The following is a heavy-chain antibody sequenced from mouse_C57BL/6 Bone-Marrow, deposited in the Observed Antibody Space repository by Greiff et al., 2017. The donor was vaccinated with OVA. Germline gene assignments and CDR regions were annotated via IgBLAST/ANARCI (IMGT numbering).Heavy chain of an antibody. CDR3: ASGGNYPYWYFDV. CDR1: GYTFTSYW. D-gene: IGHD2-1*01. Sequence: QVHVKQPGAELVKPGASVKVSCKASGYTFTSYWMHWVKQRPGQGLEWIGRIHPSDSDTNYNQKFKGKATLTVDKSSSTAYMQLSSLTSEDSAVYYCASGGNYPYWYFDVWGTGTTVTVSS. J-gene: IGHJ1*03. V-gene: IGHV1-74*01. CDR2: IHPSDSDT.